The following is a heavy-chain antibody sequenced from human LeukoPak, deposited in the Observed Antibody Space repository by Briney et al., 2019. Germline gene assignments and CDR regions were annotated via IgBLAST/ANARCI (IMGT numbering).Heavy chain of an antibody. CDR1: GFIFNNYG. V-gene: IGHV3-23*01. Sequence: GGSLRLSCTASGFIFNNYGLIWVRQAPGKGLEWVSAISNDGGGTNYADFVKGRFTISRDNSKNTLFLQMNSLRAEDTALYYCAKGSSGYFVDLWGQGTLVTVSS. CDR2: ISNDGGGT. D-gene: IGHD3-22*01. J-gene: IGHJ5*02. CDR3: AKGSSGYFVDL.